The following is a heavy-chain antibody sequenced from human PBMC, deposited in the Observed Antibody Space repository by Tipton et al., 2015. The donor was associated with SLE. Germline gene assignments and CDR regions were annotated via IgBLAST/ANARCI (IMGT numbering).Heavy chain of an antibody. D-gene: IGHD6-19*01. Sequence: TLSLTCTVSGGSISSGSYYWSWFRQPAGKGLEWIGRSYTSGSTNYNPSLQSRVTISVDTSKNQFSQKLSSVTAADTAVYYCARDRGQWLVDYWGQGTLVTVSS. J-gene: IGHJ4*02. V-gene: IGHV4-61*02. CDR2: SYTSGST. CDR1: GGSISSGSYY. CDR3: ARDRGQWLVDY.